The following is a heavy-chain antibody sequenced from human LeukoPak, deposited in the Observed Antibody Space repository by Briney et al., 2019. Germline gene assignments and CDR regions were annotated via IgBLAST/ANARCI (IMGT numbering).Heavy chain of an antibody. V-gene: IGHV4-31*03. D-gene: IGHD2-21*02. Sequence: PSQTLSLTCTVSGGSISSGGYYWSWIRQHPGKGLEWIGYIYYSGSTYYNPSLKSRVTISVDTSKNQFSLKLSSVTAADTAVYYCARTSSGGGDAHFDYWGQGTLVTVSS. J-gene: IGHJ4*02. CDR1: GGSISSGGYY. CDR3: ARTSSGGGDAHFDY. CDR2: IYYSGST.